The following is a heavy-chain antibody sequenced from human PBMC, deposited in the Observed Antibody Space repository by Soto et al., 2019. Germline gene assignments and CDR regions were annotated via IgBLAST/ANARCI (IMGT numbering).Heavy chain of an antibody. CDR1: GGSISSYY. CDR3: ARDLTVGGWFDP. V-gene: IGHV4-59*01. Sequence: SETLSLTCTASGGSISSYYWSWIRQPPGKGLEWIGYIHYSGSTNYNPSLKSRVTISVDTSKNQFSLKLSSVTAADTAVYYCARDLTVGGWFDPWGQGMLVTVSS. CDR2: IHYSGST. J-gene: IGHJ5*02. D-gene: IGHD2-21*02.